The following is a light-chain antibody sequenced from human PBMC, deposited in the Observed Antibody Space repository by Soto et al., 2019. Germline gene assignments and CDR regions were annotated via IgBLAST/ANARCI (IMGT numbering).Light chain of an antibody. CDR3: STYAGSNNYV. CDR2: EVS. CDR1: SSDIGGYNY. J-gene: IGLJ1*01. Sequence: QSALTQPPSASGSPGQSVTISCTGTSSDIGGYNYVSWYQQHPGKAPKLMIYEVSKRPSGVPDRFSGSKSGNTASLTVSGLQAEDEADYYCSTYAGSNNYVFARGPKVTVL. V-gene: IGLV2-8*01.